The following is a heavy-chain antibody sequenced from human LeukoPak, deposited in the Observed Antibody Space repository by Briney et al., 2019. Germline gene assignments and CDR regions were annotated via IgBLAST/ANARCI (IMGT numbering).Heavy chain of an antibody. V-gene: IGHV4-34*01. D-gene: IGHD6-13*01. CDR3: ARRGVRIAAAGIDY. Sequence: PSETLSLTCAVYGGSFSGYYWSWIRQPPGKGLEWIGEINHSGSTNYNPSLKSRVTISVDTSKNQFSLKLSSVTAADTAVYYCARRGVRIAAAGIDYWGQGTLVTVSS. J-gene: IGHJ4*02. CDR1: GGSFSGYY. CDR2: INHSGST.